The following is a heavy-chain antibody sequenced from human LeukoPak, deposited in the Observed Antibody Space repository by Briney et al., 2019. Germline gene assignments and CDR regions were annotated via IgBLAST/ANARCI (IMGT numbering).Heavy chain of an antibody. J-gene: IGHJ4*02. CDR2: IYSSGST. CDR1: GFIVSNNY. Sequence: GESLRLSCAASGFIVSNNYMFWVRQAPGKGLEWVSLIYSSGSTYYADSVRGRFTISRDNSKNTLYLQMNSLRAEDTAVYYCARESGGYGNYWGQGTLVTVSS. D-gene: IGHD5-12*01. V-gene: IGHV3-53*01. CDR3: ARESGGYGNY.